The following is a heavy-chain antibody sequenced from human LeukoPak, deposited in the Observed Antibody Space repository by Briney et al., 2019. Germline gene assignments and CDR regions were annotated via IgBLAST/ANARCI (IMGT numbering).Heavy chain of an antibody. Sequence: SVKVSCKTSGGTFSSYTISWVRQAPGQGLEWMGGIIPIFGTPHYAQKFRDRVTITADASTSTAYMGLSSLRSEDTAVYYCARAYMTATRHFDSWGQGTLVTVSS. J-gene: IGHJ4*02. D-gene: IGHD2-21*02. CDR3: ARAYMTATRHFDS. V-gene: IGHV1-69*13. CDR1: GGTFSSYT. CDR2: IIPIFGTP.